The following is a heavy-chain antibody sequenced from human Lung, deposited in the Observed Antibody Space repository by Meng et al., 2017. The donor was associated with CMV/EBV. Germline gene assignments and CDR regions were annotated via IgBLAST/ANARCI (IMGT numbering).Heavy chain of an antibody. J-gene: IGHJ4*02. Sequence: LTXAASGFTFSSYWMHWVRQGPGKGLVWVSRMNSDGSNINYADSVRGRFTISRDNAKNTLYPQMNSLRAEDTAVYYCVRGGSFYYYDTSAYYLFDYXGQGXLVTVSS. CDR3: VRGGSFYYYDTSAYYLFDY. V-gene: IGHV3-74*01. D-gene: IGHD3-22*01. CDR1: GFTFSSYW. CDR2: MNSDGSNI.